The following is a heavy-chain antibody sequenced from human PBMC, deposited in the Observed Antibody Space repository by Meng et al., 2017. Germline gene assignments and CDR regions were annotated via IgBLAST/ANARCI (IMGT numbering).Heavy chain of an antibody. V-gene: IGHV3-74*01. Sequence: GGSLRLSCAASGFTFSSYWMHWVRQAPGKGLVWVSRINSDGSSTSYVDSVKGRFTISRDNAKNTLYLQMNSLRAEDTAVYYCAIASYYYDSSGYLPELGYFDLWGRGTLVTVSS. CDR3: AIASYYYDSSGYLPELGYFDL. CDR2: INSDGSST. CDR1: GFTFSSYW. J-gene: IGHJ2*01. D-gene: IGHD3-22*01.